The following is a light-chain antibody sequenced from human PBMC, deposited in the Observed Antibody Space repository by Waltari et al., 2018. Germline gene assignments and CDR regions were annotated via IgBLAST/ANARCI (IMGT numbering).Light chain of an antibody. CDR3: QQYGSSPST. V-gene: IGKV3-20*01. J-gene: IGKJ3*01. CDR1: QSVSSSY. CDR2: GAS. Sequence: EIVLTQSPGTLSLSPGERATLSCRASQSVSSSYLAWYQQKPGQAPRLLIYGASSRATSVQDRFSGSWSGTDFTLTISRLEPEDFAVYYCQQYGSSPSTFGPGTKVDIK.